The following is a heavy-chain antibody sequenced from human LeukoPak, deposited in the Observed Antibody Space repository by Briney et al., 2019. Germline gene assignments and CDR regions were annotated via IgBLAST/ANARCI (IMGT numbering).Heavy chain of an antibody. CDR1: GGSISSYY. J-gene: IGHJ6*03. CDR2: IYYSGST. Sequence: SETLSLTCTVSGGSISSYYWSWIRQPPGKGLEWIGYIYYSGSTNYNPSLKSRVTISVDTSKNQFSLKLSSVTAADTAVYYCARDYDSSGYYPSYYYYYYMDVWGKGTTVTVSS. D-gene: IGHD3-22*01. V-gene: IGHV4-59*12. CDR3: ARDYDSSGYYPSYYYYYYMDV.